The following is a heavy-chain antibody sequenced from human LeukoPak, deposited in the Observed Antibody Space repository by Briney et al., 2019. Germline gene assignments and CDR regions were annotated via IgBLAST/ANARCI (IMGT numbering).Heavy chain of an antibody. CDR1: GVSISSGDYY. CDR3: ARGALLWFGELDY. V-gene: IGHV4-30-4*01. D-gene: IGHD3-10*01. Sequence: SQTLSLTCTVSGVSISSGDYYWRGIRQPPGKGLEWIGYIYYSGSTHYNPSLKSRVTISVATSKNQFSMKLSSVNAADTAVYYCARGALLWFGELDYWGQGTLVTVSS. CDR2: IYYSGST. J-gene: IGHJ4*02.